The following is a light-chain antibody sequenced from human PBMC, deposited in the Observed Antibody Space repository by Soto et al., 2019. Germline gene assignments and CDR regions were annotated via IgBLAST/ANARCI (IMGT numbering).Light chain of an antibody. CDR2: RAS. CDR1: QSISDW. J-gene: IGKJ1*01. CDR3: QQYKTYSSWA. Sequence: DIQMTQSPSNLSASVGDRVTITCRASQSISDWLAWYQQKPGKPPKLLIYRASTLESGVPSRFSGSGSGTEFTLTVSSLQPDDFATYYCQQYKTYSSWAFGQGTKVEI. V-gene: IGKV1-5*03.